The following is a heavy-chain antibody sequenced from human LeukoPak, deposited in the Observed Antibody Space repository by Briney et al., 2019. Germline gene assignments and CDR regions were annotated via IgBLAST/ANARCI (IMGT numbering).Heavy chain of an antibody. D-gene: IGHD2-21*01. V-gene: IGHV3-30*01. CDR2: ISHDGRSE. J-gene: IGHJ6*04. CDR3: ARQGYSLAYHHQYLDV. Sequence: PGGSLRLSCGATGFTFGRHAIHWVRQAPGKGLEWVAGISHDGRSEFYAAPVKGRFTISRDSSKNTLYVQMTSLRIEDTAVYYCARQGYSLAYHHQYLDVWGNGTTVTVSS. CDR1: GFTFGRHA.